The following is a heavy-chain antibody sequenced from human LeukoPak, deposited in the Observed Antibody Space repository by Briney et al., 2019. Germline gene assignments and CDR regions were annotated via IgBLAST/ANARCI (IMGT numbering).Heavy chain of an antibody. D-gene: IGHD3-22*01. J-gene: IGHJ6*02. CDR1: GFTFSSNY. Sequence: GGSLRLSCAASGFTFSSNYMSWVRQAPGKGLEWVSVIYSGGSTYYADSVKGRFTISRDNSKNTLYLQMNSLRAEDTAAYYCARARYYDSSGSPPSYYYYGMDVWGQGTTVTVSS. CDR2: IYSGGST. CDR3: ARARYYDSSGSPPSYYYYGMDV. V-gene: IGHV3-66*01.